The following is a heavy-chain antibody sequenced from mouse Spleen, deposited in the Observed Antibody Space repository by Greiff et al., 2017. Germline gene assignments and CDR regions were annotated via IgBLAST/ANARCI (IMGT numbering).Heavy chain of an antibody. J-gene: IGHJ3*01. CDR2: IWGDGST. CDR3: AKQGVYDGTWFAY. V-gene: IGHV2-6-7*01. Sequence: VQLQQSGPGLVAPSQSLSITCTVSGFSLTGYGVNWVRQPPGKGLEWLGMIWGDGSTDYNSALKSRLSIRKDNSKSQVFLKMNSLQTDDTAMYYCAKQGVYDGTWFAYWGQGTLVTVSA. D-gene: IGHD2-3*01. CDR1: GFSLTGYG.